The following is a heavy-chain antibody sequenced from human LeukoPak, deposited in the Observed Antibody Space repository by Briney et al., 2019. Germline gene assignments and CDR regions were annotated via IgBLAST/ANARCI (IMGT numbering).Heavy chain of an antibody. Sequence: PSETLSLTCTVSGGSISSYYWSWIRQPPGKGLEWIGYIYYSGSTNYNPSLKSRVTISVDTSKNQFSLKLSSVTAADTAVYYCASNSNYYGSGSYDDYYYYMDVWGKGTTVTISS. CDR1: GGSISSYY. J-gene: IGHJ6*03. CDR3: ASNSNYYGSGSYDDYYYYMDV. D-gene: IGHD3-10*01. CDR2: IYYSGST. V-gene: IGHV4-59*01.